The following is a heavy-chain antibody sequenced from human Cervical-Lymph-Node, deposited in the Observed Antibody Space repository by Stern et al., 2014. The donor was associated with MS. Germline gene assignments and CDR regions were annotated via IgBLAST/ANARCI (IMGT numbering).Heavy chain of an antibody. V-gene: IGHV2-70*04. CDR2: IDWDDDT. CDR3: ARMSGDYDYYYGMDV. J-gene: IGHJ6*02. Sequence: QITLKESGPALVKPTQTLTLTCTFSGFSLSTGGMRVSWIRQPPGKALEWLARIDWDDDTFYSTSLKTRLTISKDTSKNQVVLTMTNMDPVDTATYYCARMSGDYDYYYGMDVWGQGTTVTVSS. CDR1: GFSLSTGGMR. D-gene: IGHD4-17*01.